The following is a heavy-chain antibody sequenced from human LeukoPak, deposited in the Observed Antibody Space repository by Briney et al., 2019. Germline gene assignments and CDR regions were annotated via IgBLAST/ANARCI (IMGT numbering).Heavy chain of an antibody. Sequence: PGGSLRLSCAASGFTFSSYGMHWVRQAPGKGLERVAVISYDGSNKYYADSVKGRFTISRDNSKNTLYLQMNSLRAEDTAVYYCATSDLIVATIVSSLDYWGQGTLVTVSS. CDR3: ATSDLIVATIVSSLDY. D-gene: IGHD5-12*01. CDR2: ISYDGSNK. J-gene: IGHJ4*02. CDR1: GFTFSSYG. V-gene: IGHV3-30*03.